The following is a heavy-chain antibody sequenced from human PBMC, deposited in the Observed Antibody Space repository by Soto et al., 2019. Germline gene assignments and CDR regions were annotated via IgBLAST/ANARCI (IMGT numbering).Heavy chain of an antibody. V-gene: IGHV4-59*04. Sequence: PGGSLRLSCAASGFTFSSYSMNWVRQPPGKGLECVGNIYFDGNTYYNPSLKSRVTISMDTSKNQVSLRLSSVTAADTAVYYCVRSSIAPRLFMYPFDYWGQGTLVTVSS. J-gene: IGHJ4*02. CDR2: IYFDGNT. CDR1: GFTFSSYS. D-gene: IGHD6-6*01. CDR3: VRSSIAPRLFMYPFDY.